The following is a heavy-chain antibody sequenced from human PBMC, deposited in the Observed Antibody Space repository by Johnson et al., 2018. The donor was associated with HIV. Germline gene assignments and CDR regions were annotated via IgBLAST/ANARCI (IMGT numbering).Heavy chain of an antibody. CDR3: AKVYRSSVPAPGI. V-gene: IGHV3-30*18. Sequence: QVQLVESGGGVVQPGRSLRLSCAASGFTFSSYGMHWVRQAPGKGLEWVAVISYDGSNKYYADSLRGRFNISRDNPKNTLYLQMNSLRAEDTGVYYCAKVYRSSVPAPGIWGQGTMVTLSS. CDR2: ISYDGSNK. CDR1: GFTFSSYG. J-gene: IGHJ3*02. D-gene: IGHD6-6*01.